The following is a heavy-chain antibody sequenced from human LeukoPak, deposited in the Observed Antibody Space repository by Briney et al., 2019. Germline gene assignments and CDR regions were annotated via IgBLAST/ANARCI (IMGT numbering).Heavy chain of an antibody. CDR1: GFTFDEYA. J-gene: IGHJ5*02. V-gene: IGHV3-9*01. CDR2: ICWNSGST. Sequence: GGSLRLSSAASGFTFDEYAMHWVRQVPGRGLEWVSGICWNSGSTGYAGSVKGRFTMSRDNTKNSLYLQMNSLTPDDTALYYCVRGNFGPAQWFDPWRQGTLVTVSS. D-gene: IGHD3/OR15-3a*01. CDR3: VRGNFGPAQWFDP.